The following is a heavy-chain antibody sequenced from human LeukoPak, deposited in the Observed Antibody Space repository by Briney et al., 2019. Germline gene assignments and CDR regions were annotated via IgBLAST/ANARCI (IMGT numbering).Heavy chain of an antibody. D-gene: IGHD3-22*01. CDR2: ISASGSRT. Sequence: GGSLRLSCAPSGFTFSTFAMNWVRQAPGKGLEWVSAISASGSRTFYADSVKGRFTISRGNSKNTLSLQMNSLRAGDTAVYYCARDLRPHYYDSSGYGCFGSWGQGTLVTVSS. CDR3: ARDLRPHYYDSSGYGCFGS. J-gene: IGHJ5*02. CDR1: GFTFSTFA. V-gene: IGHV3-23*01.